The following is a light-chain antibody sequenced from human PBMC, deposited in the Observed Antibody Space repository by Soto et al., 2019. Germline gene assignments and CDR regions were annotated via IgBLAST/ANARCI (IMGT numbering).Light chain of an antibody. Sequence: ILLTQSPATLSLSPGERAAHSCWASQSLGTSLAWYQHRPGQAPRLLLYRASNRAAGIPVRFSGSGYGTGFTLTISSLEPEDFGTYYCQQRASWPLTFGGGTKVEI. V-gene: IGKV3-11*01. J-gene: IGKJ4*01. CDR2: RAS. CDR3: QQRASWPLT. CDR1: QSLGTS.